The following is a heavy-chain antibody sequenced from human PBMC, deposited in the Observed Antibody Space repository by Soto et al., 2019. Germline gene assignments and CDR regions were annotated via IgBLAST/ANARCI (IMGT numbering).Heavy chain of an antibody. Sequence: QVQLQESGPGLVKPSQTLSLTCTVSGGSISSGGYYWTWIRQHPGKGLEWIGYNYYSGITYYNPSLRSRVTISLDTSKNRFSLKLSSVTAADTAVYYCARGSSIAGLYYGMDGWGQGTTVTVSS. D-gene: IGHD6-6*01. CDR2: NYYSGIT. J-gene: IGHJ6*02. CDR3: ARGSSIAGLYYGMDG. V-gene: IGHV4-31*03. CDR1: GGSISSGGYY.